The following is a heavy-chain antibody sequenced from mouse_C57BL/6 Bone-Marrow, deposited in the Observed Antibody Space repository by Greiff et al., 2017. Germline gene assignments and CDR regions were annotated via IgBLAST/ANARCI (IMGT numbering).Heavy chain of an antibody. CDR1: GFTFSSYA. V-gene: IGHV5-4*01. Sequence: EVQLVESGGGLVKPGGSLKLSCAASGFTFSSYAMSWVRQTPEKRLEWVATISDGGSYTYYPDNVKGRFTISRDNAKNNLYLQMSHLKSEDTAMYYCARVYDYDGGWFAYWGQGTLVTVSA. CDR2: ISDGGSYT. CDR3: ARVYDYDGGWFAY. D-gene: IGHD2-4*01. J-gene: IGHJ3*01.